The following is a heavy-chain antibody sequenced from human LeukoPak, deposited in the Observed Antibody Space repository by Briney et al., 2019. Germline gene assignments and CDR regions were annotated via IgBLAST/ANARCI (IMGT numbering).Heavy chain of an antibody. Sequence: GASVKVSCKVSGYTLTELSMYWVRQAPGKGLEWMGGFDPEDGETIYAQKFQGRVTMTEDTSTDTAYMELSSLRSEDTAVYYCATSHDYGDKSSDYWGQGIMVTVSS. D-gene: IGHD4/OR15-4a*01. V-gene: IGHV1-24*01. CDR3: ATSHDYGDKSSDY. CDR1: GYTLTELS. CDR2: FDPEDGET. J-gene: IGHJ4*02.